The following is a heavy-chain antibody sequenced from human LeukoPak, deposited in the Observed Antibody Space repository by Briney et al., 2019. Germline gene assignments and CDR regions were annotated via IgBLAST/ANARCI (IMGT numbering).Heavy chain of an antibody. CDR1: GGSISSGGYY. V-gene: IGHV4-31*03. J-gene: IGHJ4*02. Sequence: SETLSLTCTVSGGSISSGGYYWSWIRQHPGKGLEWIGYIYYSGSTYYNPSLKSRVTISVDTSKNQFSLKLSSVTAADTAVYYCARLPRRHSGYYLDLDYWGQGTLVTVSS. CDR2: IYYSGST. CDR3: ARLPRRHSGYYLDLDY. D-gene: IGHD3-22*01.